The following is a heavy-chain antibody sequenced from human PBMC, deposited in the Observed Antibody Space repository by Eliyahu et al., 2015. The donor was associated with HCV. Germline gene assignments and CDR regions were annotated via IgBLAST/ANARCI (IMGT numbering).Heavy chain of an antibody. CDR3: AGGFLEAWEVHHS. J-gene: IGHJ4*02. Sequence: QVQLQQWGAGLLKPSETLSLTCTLYGGSFXNYXWXWIRQPPGKGLEWIGEIRHSGYTDYNPSLKSRVTILLDTSKNQFSLRLSSVTAADTAVYYCAGGFLEAWEVHHSWGQGTLVTVSS. CDR1: GGSFXNYX. D-gene: IGHD2/OR15-2a*01. V-gene: IGHV4-34*01. CDR2: IRHSGYT.